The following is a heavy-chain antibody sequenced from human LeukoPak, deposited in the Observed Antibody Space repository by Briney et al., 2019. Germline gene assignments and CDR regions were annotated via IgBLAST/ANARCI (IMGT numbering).Heavy chain of an antibody. V-gene: IGHV4-59*01. CDR1: GGSISSYY. CDR3: ARAGVDGDYYFDY. D-gene: IGHD4-17*01. CDR2: IYYSGRT. J-gene: IGHJ4*02. Sequence: PSETLSLTCTVSGGSISSYYWSWIRQPPGKGLEWIGYIYYSGRTNYNPSLKSRATISVDTSKNQFSLKLSSVTAADTAVYYCARAGVDGDYYFDYWGQGTLVTVSS.